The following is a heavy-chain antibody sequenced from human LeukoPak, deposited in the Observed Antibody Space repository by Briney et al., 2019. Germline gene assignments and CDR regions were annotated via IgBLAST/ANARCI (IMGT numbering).Heavy chain of an antibody. Sequence: SLRLSCAASGFTFSSYAIHWVRQAPGKGLDGVAVISYDGSNKYYSDSVNGRFTISRDNSKNTLYLQMNSLRAEDTAVYYCVGVRFLEWLGDAFDIWGQGTMVTVSS. CDR3: VGVRFLEWLGDAFDI. CDR2: ISYDGSNK. J-gene: IGHJ3*02. V-gene: IGHV3-30-3*01. D-gene: IGHD3-3*01. CDR1: GFTFSSYA.